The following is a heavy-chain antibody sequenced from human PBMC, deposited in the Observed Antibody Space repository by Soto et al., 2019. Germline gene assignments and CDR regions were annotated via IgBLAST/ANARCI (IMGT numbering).Heavy chain of an antibody. J-gene: IGHJ4*02. CDR2: ISTSGKDT. CDR1: GFSVSSQG. Sequence: GWSLRLSCATSGFSVSSQGMTWVRQAPGKGLEWVSVISTSGKDTFYADSVKGRFTISRDNSNNVVYLQMNSLRAEDTAIYYCAKGNLYNFFSGSDYWGEGTPVTVS. D-gene: IGHD3-22*01. CDR3: AKGNLYNFFSGSDY. V-gene: IGHV3-23*01.